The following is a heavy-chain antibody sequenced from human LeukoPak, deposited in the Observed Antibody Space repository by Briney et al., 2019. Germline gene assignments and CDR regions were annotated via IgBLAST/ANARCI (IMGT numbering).Heavy chain of an antibody. J-gene: IGHJ3*01. CDR3: ARSDLPSPDAFDV. D-gene: IGHD3-3*01. V-gene: IGHV3-30*03. CDR1: GFTFSSYG. Sequence: GGSLRLSCAASGFTFSSYGMHWVRQAPGKGLEWVAVISYDGSNKYYADSVKGRFTISRDNAKNSLYLQMNSLRAEDTAVYYCARSDLPSPDAFDVWGQGTMVTVSS. CDR2: ISYDGSNK.